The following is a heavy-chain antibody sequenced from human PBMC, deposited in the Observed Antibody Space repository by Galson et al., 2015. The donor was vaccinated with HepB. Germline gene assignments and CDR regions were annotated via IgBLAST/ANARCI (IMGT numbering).Heavy chain of an antibody. CDR1: GYTFTSYD. J-gene: IGHJ6*03. V-gene: IGHV1-8*01. CDR2: MNPNSGNT. D-gene: IGHD1-20*01. CDR3: ARGSRRCRGNWTDAPSEPLYYYYYMDV. Sequence: SVKVSCKASGYTFTSYDISWVRQATGQGLEWMGWMNPNSGNTGYAQKFQGRITMTRNTSISTAYMELSSLRSEDTAVYYCARGSRRCRGNWTDAPSEPLYYYYYMDVWGKGTTVTVSS.